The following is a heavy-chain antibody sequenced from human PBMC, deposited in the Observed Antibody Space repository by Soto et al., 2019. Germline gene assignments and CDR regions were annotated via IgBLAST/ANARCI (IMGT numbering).Heavy chain of an antibody. V-gene: IGHV4-59*01. CDR1: GGSISSYY. J-gene: IGHJ5*02. CDR2: IYYSGST. Sequence: ETLSLTCTVSGGSISSYYWSWIRQPPGKGLEWIGYIYYSGSTNYNPSLRSRVTISVDTSKNQFSLKLSSVTAADTAVYYCARDGSAGSSAGWFGPWGQGTLVTVSS. CDR3: ARDGSAGSSAGWFGP. D-gene: IGHD6-6*01.